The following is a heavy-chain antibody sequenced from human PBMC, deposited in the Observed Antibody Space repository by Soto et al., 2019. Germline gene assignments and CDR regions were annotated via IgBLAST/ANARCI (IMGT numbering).Heavy chain of an antibody. J-gene: IGHJ3*02. D-gene: IGHD3-9*01. CDR1: GFTFSSYA. Sequence: GGSLRLSCAASGFTFSSYAMHWVRQAPGKGLEWVAVISYDGSNKYYADSVKGRFTISRDNSKNTLYLQMNSLRAEDTAVYYWARDQTYYDILTGYSFDAFDIWGQGTMVTVSS. CDR2: ISYDGSNK. V-gene: IGHV3-30-3*01. CDR3: ARDQTYYDILTGYSFDAFDI.